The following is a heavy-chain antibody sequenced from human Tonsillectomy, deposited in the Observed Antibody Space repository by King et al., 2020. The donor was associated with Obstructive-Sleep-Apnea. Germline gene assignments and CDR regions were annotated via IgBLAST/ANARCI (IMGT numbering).Heavy chain of an antibody. Sequence: QLQESGPGLVKPSETLSLTCTVSGASISSYCWSWIRQSAGKGLEGIGRMYTSGSTNYNPSLKSRVTRSGDTSKNQFSLKLNSVTAADTAVYYCARGTAIVGATSRAFDIWGQGTKVTVSS. CDR3: ARGTAIVGATSRAFDI. CDR2: MYTSGST. D-gene: IGHD1-26*01. V-gene: IGHV4-4*07. CDR1: GASISSYC. J-gene: IGHJ3*02.